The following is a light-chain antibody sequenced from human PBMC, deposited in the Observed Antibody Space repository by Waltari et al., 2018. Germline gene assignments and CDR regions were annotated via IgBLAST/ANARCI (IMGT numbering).Light chain of an antibody. V-gene: IGKV1-39*01. CDR1: QSITIY. CDR3: QQSYSALT. Sequence: DIQMTQSPSSLSASVGDRVTITCRASQSITIYLNWYQHKPGKAPKLLIYAASSLQGGVPTRVSGSGSGTDFKLTISTLQPEDFATYYCQQSYSALTFGGGTKVEIK. CDR2: AAS. J-gene: IGKJ4*01.